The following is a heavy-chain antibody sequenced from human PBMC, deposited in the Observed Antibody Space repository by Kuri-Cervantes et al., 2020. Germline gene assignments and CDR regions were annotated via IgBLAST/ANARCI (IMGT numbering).Heavy chain of an antibody. V-gene: IGHV3-23*01. D-gene: IGHD6-13*01. CDR1: GFTFSSYA. Sequence: GESLKISCAASGFTFSSYAMSWVRQAPGKGLEWVSSVSGSGGSTHYADSVKGRFTISRDNFKSTVFLQMTSLRAEDTAVYYCARGGVYSSSWYEEGPYYYYYYMDVWGKGTTVTVSS. J-gene: IGHJ6*03. CDR2: VSGSGGST. CDR3: ARGGVYSSSWYEEGPYYYYYYMDV.